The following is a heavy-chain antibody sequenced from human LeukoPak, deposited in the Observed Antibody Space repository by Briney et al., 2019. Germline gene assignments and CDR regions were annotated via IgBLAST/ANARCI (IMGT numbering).Heavy chain of an antibody. CDR2: IRYDGSNK. Sequence: GGSLRLSCAASGFTFSSYGMHWVRQAPGKGLEWVAFIRYDGSNKYYADSVKGRFTISRDNSKNTLYLQMNSLRAEDTAVYYCAKEFAGWGTDYWGQGTLVTVSS. D-gene: IGHD7-27*01. V-gene: IGHV3-30*02. CDR1: GFTFSSYG. CDR3: AKEFAGWGTDY. J-gene: IGHJ4*02.